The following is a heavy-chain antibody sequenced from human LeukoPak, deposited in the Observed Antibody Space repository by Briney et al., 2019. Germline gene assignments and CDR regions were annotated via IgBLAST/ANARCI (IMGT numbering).Heavy chain of an antibody. CDR2: INSDGSSI. CDR1: GFTFSSYW. Sequence: GGSLRLSCAASGFTFSSYWMHWVRQAPGKGLVWVSRINSDGSSITYADSVKGRFTISRDNAKNTLYLQMNSLRVEDTAVYYCAKDLELEDAFDIWGQGTMVTVSS. D-gene: IGHD1-1*01. J-gene: IGHJ3*02. CDR3: AKDLELEDAFDI. V-gene: IGHV3-74*03.